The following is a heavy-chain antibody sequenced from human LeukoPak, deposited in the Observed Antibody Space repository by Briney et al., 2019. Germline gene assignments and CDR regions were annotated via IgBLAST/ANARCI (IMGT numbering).Heavy chain of an antibody. D-gene: IGHD2-2*01. Sequence: PSQTLSLTCTVSGGSISSGGYYWSWIRQHPGKGLEWIGYIYYSGSTYYNPSLKSRVTISVDTSKNQFSLKLSSVTAADTAVYYCATTPVPAADRFDYWGQGTLVTVSS. J-gene: IGHJ4*02. V-gene: IGHV4-31*03. CDR1: GGSISSGGYY. CDR3: ATTPVPAADRFDY. CDR2: IYYSGST.